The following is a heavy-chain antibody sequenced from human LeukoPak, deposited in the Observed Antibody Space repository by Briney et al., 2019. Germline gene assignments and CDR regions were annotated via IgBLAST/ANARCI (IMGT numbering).Heavy chain of an antibody. D-gene: IGHD3-9*01. Sequence: GESLKISCKGSGYSFTSYRIGWVRQMPVKGLEWMGIIYPGDSETRYSPSFQGQVTISADKSISTAYLQWSSLKASDTAIYYKQKTAYEILTGPDYWGQGTLVTVSS. CDR2: IYPGDSET. CDR1: GYSFTSYR. J-gene: IGHJ4*02. CDR3: QKTAYEILTGPDY. V-gene: IGHV5-51*01.